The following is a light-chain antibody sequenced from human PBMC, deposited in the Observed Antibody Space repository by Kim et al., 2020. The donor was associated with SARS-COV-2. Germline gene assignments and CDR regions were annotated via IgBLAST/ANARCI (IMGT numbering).Light chain of an antibody. Sequence: SYELTQPPSVSVSPGQTASITCSGDKLWDKYACWYQQKPGQSPVLVIYKDSKRPSGIPERFSGSNSGNTATLTISGTQAMDEADYYCQAWDSSTAVFGGGTQLTVL. CDR3: QAWDSSTAV. J-gene: IGLJ3*02. CDR2: KDS. V-gene: IGLV3-1*01. CDR1: KLWDKY.